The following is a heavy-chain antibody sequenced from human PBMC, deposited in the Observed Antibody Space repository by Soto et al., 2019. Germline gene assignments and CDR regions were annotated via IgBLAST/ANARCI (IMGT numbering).Heavy chain of an antibody. J-gene: IGHJ4*01. Sequence: SETLSLTCTVSGGSVSNGMYYWSWIRQPPGKGLEWIGNVYFTGTTIYNPSLKSRVTMSVDTYKDKFFLKLTSVTAADTAVYYCARYCNNSDCRHFYYFDYWGLRTRVTVS. CDR2: VYFTGTT. V-gene: IGHV4-61*01. CDR3: ARYCNNSDCRHFYYFDY. CDR1: GGSVSNGMYY. D-gene: IGHD2-8*01.